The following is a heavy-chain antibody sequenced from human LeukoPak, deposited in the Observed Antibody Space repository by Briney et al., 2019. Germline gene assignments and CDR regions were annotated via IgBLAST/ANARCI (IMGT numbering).Heavy chain of an antibody. CDR3: ARGRGYNYGPPDY. D-gene: IGHD5-18*01. J-gene: IGHJ4*02. Sequence: PGGSLRLSCAASGFTFSAYSMNWVRQAPGKGLEWVPSISGSSTYIYYADSLKGRFTIARDNSKNSLSLQMSSLRAEDTAVYYCARGRGYNYGPPDYWGQGTLVTVSA. V-gene: IGHV3-21*01. CDR2: ISGSSTYI. CDR1: GFTFSAYS.